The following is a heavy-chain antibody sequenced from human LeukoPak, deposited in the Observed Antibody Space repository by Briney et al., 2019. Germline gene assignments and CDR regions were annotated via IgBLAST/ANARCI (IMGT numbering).Heavy chain of an antibody. D-gene: IGHD6-19*01. CDR1: GFTFSSYS. J-gene: IGHJ6*03. CDR3: AKAGQVAGLYYYYYMDV. Sequence: GGSLRLSCAASGFTFSSYSMNWVRQAPGKGLVWVSRINSDGSSTSYADSVKGRFTISRDNSKNTLYLQMNSLRAEDTAVYYCAKAGQVAGLYYYYYMDVWGKGTTVTISS. V-gene: IGHV3-74*01. CDR2: INSDGSST.